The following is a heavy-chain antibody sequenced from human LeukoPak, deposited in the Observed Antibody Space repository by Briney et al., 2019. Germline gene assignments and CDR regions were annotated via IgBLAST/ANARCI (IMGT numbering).Heavy chain of an antibody. CDR3: ASGHPREYYFDY. J-gene: IGHJ4*02. V-gene: IGHV4-61*05. CDR2: IYYSGST. CDR1: GGSISSSSYY. Sequence: SETLSLTCTVSGGSISSSSYYWGWIRNPQGRELKGFGYIYYSGSTNYNPSIKSRVTISVDTSKNQFSLKLSSVTAADTAVYYCASGHPREYYFDYWGQGTLVTVSS.